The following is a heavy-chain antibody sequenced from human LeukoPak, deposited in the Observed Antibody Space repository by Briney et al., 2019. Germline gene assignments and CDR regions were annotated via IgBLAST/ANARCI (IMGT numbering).Heavy chain of an antibody. D-gene: IGHD3-9*01. CDR3: ARERKSSYDTLTGYYKSDAFDI. J-gene: IGHJ3*02. CDR2: ISAYNGNT. CDR1: GYSLITYG. Sequence: GASEKVSCKAAGYSLITYGISWVRQAPGQGLEWMGWISAYNGNTNYAQKLQGRVTVTTDTSTNTAYMELRSLRSDDTAVYYCARERKSSYDTLTGYYKSDAFDIWGQGTMVTVSS. V-gene: IGHV1-18*01.